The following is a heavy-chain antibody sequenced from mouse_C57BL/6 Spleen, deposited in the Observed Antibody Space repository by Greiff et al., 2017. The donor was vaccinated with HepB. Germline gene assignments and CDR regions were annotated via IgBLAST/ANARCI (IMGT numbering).Heavy chain of an antibody. CDR1: GFNIKDYY. CDR3: ARWTPYDFYAMEY. J-gene: IGHJ4*01. CDR2: IDPEDGET. Sequence: EVKLQESGAELVKPGASVKLSCTASGFNIKDYYMHWVKQRTDQCLEWIGRIDPEDGETKYAPKYQGKATITADTSSNTAYLQLSSLTSEDTAVYYCARWTPYDFYAMEYWGQGTSVTVSS. V-gene: IGHV14-2*01.